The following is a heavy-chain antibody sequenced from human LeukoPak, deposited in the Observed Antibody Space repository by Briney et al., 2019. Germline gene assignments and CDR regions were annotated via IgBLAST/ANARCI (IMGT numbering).Heavy chain of an antibody. CDR3: ARHSNLDRLLWFGELLSPHFDY. Sequence: PGGSLRLSCTASGFTFSAYDMNWVRQAPGKGLEWVSYISSSRATLYYADSVKGRFTISRDNAKNSLFLQMNTLRDEDTAVYYCARHSNLDRLLWFGELLSPHFDYWGQGTLVTVSS. D-gene: IGHD3-10*01. CDR2: ISSSRATL. V-gene: IGHV3-48*02. J-gene: IGHJ4*02. CDR1: GFTFSAYD.